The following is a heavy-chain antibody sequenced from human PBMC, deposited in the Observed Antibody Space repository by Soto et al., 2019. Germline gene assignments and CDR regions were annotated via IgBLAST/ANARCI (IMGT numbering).Heavy chain of an antibody. J-gene: IGHJ5*02. CDR1: GYTFTGYY. Sequence: ASVKVSCKASGYTFTGYYMHWVRQAPGQGLEWMGWINPNSGGTNYAQKFQGRVTMTRDTSISTAYMELSRLRSDDTAVYYCARDLGRGYSLYAINWFDPWGQGTLVTVSS. V-gene: IGHV1-2*02. D-gene: IGHD5-18*01. CDR3: ARDLGRGYSLYAINWFDP. CDR2: INPNSGGT.